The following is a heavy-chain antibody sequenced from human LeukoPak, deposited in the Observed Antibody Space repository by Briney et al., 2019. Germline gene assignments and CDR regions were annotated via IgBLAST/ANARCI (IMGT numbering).Heavy chain of an antibody. J-gene: IGHJ1*01. CDR1: GFTFSSYS. CDR3: AEGYSSGWYSLEKSSRYFQH. V-gene: IGHV3-48*04. D-gene: IGHD6-19*01. CDR2: ISSSSSTI. Sequence: GGSLRLSCAASGFTFSSYSMNWVRQAPGKGLEWVSYISSSSSTIYYADSVKGRFTISRDNAKNSLYLQMNSLRAEDTAVYYCAEGYSSGWYSLEKSSRYFQHWGQGTLVTVSS.